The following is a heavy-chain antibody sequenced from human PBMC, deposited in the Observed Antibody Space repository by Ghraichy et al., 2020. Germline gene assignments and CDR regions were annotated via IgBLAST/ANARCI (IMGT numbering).Heavy chain of an antibody. Sequence: GGSLRLSCAASGFTFDDYAMHWVRQAPGKGLEWVSGISWNSGSIGYADSVKGRFTISRDNAKNSLYLQMNTLRTEDTALYFCAKWGGSGSYYDYSYYGMDVWGQGTTVTVSS. V-gene: IGHV3-9*01. CDR3: AKWGGSGSYYDYSYYGMDV. D-gene: IGHD1-26*01. CDR1: GFTFDDYA. CDR2: ISWNSGSI. J-gene: IGHJ6*02.